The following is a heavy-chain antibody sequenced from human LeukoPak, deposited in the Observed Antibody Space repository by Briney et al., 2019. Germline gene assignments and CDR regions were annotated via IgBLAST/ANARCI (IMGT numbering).Heavy chain of an antibody. V-gene: IGHV1-46*01. J-gene: IGHJ4*02. CDR1: GYTFTIYY. CDR2: INPSGGST. Sequence: ASVKVSCKASGYTFTIYYMHLVRQAPGQELEWMGIINPSGGSTSYAQKFQGRVTMTRDTSTSTVYMELSSLRSEDTAVYYCARLIQLLDYWGQGTLVTVSS. CDR3: ARLIQLLDY. D-gene: IGHD5-18*01.